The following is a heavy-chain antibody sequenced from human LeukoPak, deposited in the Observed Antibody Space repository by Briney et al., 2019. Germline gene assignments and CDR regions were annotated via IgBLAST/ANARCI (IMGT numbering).Heavy chain of an antibody. CDR3: ARVQSPSYYDILTGIYDAFDI. J-gene: IGHJ3*02. CDR2: IDPTGGRT. CDR1: GYTFTNYY. D-gene: IGHD3-9*01. V-gene: IGHV1-46*01. Sequence: GASVKVSCKASGYTFTNYYMHWVRQAPGQGLEWMGLIDPTGGRTTYAQKFQGRVTLTRDMSTTTVYMELSSLRSEDTAVYYCARVQSPSYYDILTGIYDAFDIWGQGTMVTVSS.